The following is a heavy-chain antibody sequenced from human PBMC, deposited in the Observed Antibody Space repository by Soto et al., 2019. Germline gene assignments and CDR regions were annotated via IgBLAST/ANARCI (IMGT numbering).Heavy chain of an antibody. D-gene: IGHD1-26*01. CDR1: GFSLRTSEVG. J-gene: IGHJ5*02. CDR3: AYRRSGSYLPS. Sequence: QITLKESGPTLVKPTQTITLTCTFSGFSLRTSEVGVGWIRQPPGKALEWLALIYWDDDKRYSPSLKSRLTITRDTSKNQVVLTMTNMDPVDTATYYCAYRRSGSYLPSWGQGTLVTVSS. V-gene: IGHV2-5*02. CDR2: IYWDDDK.